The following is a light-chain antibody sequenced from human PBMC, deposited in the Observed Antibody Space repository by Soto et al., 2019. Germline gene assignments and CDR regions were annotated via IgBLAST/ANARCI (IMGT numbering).Light chain of an antibody. J-gene: IGKJ1*01. Sequence: DIQMTQSPSSLSASVGDRVTITCRASQGISNYLAWYQQKPGRVPTLLISAASTLQSGVPSRFSGSGSGTDFTLTITSLLPEDVATYYCQRYNDASTFGQGTKVEI. CDR1: QGISNY. CDR3: QRYNDAST. V-gene: IGKV1-27*01. CDR2: AAS.